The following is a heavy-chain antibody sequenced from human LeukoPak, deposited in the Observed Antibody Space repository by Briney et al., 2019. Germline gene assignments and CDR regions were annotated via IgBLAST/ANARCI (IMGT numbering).Heavy chain of an antibody. CDR2: IKQDGSEK. D-gene: IGHD6-13*01. CDR1: GFTFGSYW. J-gene: IGHJ4*02. Sequence: GGSLRLSCAASGFTFGSYWMTWVRQAPGKGLEWVANIKQDGSEKYYVDSVKGRFTISRDNAKNSLYLQMNSLRAEDTAVYYCARDPYSSNWSYYFDYWGQGTLVTVSS. CDR3: ARDPYSSNWSYYFDY. V-gene: IGHV3-7*05.